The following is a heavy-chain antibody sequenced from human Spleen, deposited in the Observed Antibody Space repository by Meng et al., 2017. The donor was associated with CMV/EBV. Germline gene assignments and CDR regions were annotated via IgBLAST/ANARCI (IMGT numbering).Heavy chain of an antibody. CDR3: ALTSRHRGGWFDP. CDR1: GGSISSGDYY. Sequence: CTVSGGSISSGDYYWSWIRQPPGKGLEWIGYIYYSGSTYYNPSLKSRVTISVDTSKNQFSLKLSSVTAADTAVYYCALTSRHRGGWFDPWGQGTLVTVSS. D-gene: IGHD1-14*01. CDR2: IYYSGST. J-gene: IGHJ5*02. V-gene: IGHV4-30-4*08.